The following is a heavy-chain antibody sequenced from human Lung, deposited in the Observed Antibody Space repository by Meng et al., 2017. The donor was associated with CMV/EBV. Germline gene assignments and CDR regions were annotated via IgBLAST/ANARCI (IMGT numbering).Heavy chain of an antibody. V-gene: IGHV4-4*02. Sequence: LQESGPGLVKPSGTLSLTCAVCGGSISSRNWWSWVRQPPGKGLEWIGEIYHSGSTNYNPSLKSRVTISVDKSKNQFSLKLSSVTAADTAVYYCASFPPPGKQWLVTDYWGQGTLVTVSS. CDR3: ASFPPPGKQWLVTDY. CDR2: IYHSGST. J-gene: IGHJ4*02. D-gene: IGHD6-19*01. CDR1: GGSISSRNW.